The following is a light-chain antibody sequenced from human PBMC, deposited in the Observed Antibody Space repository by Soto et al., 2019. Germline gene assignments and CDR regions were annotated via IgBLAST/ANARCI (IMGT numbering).Light chain of an antibody. Sequence: SPGTLSLSPGERATLSCRASQSVSSSYLAWYQQKPGQAPRLLIHGASSRATGIPDRFSGSGSGTDFTLTISRLEPEDFAVYYCQQYGSSPPITFGQGTRLEIK. CDR1: QSVSSSY. V-gene: IGKV3-20*01. CDR3: QQYGSSPPIT. CDR2: GAS. J-gene: IGKJ5*01.